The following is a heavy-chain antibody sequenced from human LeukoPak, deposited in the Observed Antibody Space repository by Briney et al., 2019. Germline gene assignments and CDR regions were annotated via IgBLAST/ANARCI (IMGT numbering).Heavy chain of an antibody. J-gene: IGHJ4*02. Sequence: PGGSLRLSCAASGFTFSSYAMSWVRQAPGKGLEWVSAIGGSGGSTYYADSVKGRFTISRDNSKNTLYLQMNSLRAEDTAVYYCAKAYSGYDSKSDYWGQGTLVTVSS. CDR1: GFTFSSYA. D-gene: IGHD5-12*01. V-gene: IGHV3-23*01. CDR3: AKAYSGYDSKSDY. CDR2: IGGSGGST.